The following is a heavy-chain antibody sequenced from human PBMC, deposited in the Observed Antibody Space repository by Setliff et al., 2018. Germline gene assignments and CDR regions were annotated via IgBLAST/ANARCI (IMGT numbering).Heavy chain of an antibody. J-gene: IGHJ4*02. D-gene: IGHD3-10*01. V-gene: IGHV4-34*12. CDR3: ARHATYYYGSGNLPFDH. CDR1: GESSSGYY. Sequence: SETLSLTCAIYGESSSGYYLSWIRQSPGKTLEWIGEIMDGRDTVYNPSLNSRVTISFDTSRNQFSLELSSVTAADTAVYYCARHATYYYGSGNLPFDHWAQGSLVTVSS. CDR2: IMDGRDT.